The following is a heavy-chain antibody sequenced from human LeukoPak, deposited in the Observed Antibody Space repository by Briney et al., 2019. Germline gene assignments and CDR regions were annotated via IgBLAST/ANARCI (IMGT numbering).Heavy chain of an antibody. CDR1: GYSFTSYY. CDR3: ASHYYDRSDAFDI. D-gene: IGHD3-22*01. V-gene: IGHV5-51*01. CDR2: IYTGDSDT. Sequence: GASLKISCKGSGYSFTSYYIGWVRQMPGKGLEWMGIIYTGDSDTTYSPSFQGQVTISADKSISTAYLQWSSLKASDTAIYYCASHYYDRSDAFDIWGQGTMVTVSS. J-gene: IGHJ3*02.